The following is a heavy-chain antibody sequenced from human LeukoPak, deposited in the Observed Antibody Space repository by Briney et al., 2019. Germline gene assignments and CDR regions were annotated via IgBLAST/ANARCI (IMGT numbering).Heavy chain of an antibody. D-gene: IGHD3-16*02. J-gene: IGHJ4*02. CDR1: GFTFRSYG. Sequence: PGRSLRLSCAASGFTFRSYGIHWVRQAPGKGLEWVALISYDGSNKYYADSVKGRFTISRDNTKNTLYLQMDSLRPESTAVYYCSRGWGELSSIFDYWGQGTLVTVSS. V-gene: IGHV3-30-3*01. CDR2: ISYDGSNK. CDR3: SRGWGELSSIFDY.